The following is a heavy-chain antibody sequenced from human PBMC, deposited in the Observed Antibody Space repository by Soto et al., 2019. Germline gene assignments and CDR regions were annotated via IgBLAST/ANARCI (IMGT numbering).Heavy chain of an antibody. Sequence: QVQLQESGPGLVKPSQTLSLTCTVSGGSISSGGYYWSWIRQHPGKGLEWIGYIYYSGSTYYNPSPKSRVTISVDTSKNQFSLKLSSVTAADTAVYYCAREDRTDYREYFDYWGQGTLVTVSS. V-gene: IGHV4-31*03. CDR2: IYYSGST. CDR3: AREDRTDYREYFDY. J-gene: IGHJ4*02. D-gene: IGHD4-4*01. CDR1: GGSISSGGYY.